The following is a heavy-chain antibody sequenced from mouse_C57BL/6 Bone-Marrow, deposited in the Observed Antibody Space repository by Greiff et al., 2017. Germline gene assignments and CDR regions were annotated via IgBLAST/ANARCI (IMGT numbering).Heavy chain of an antibody. Sequence: QVQLQQSGAELARPGASVKLSCKASGYTFTSYGISWVKQRTGQGLEWIGEIYPRSGNTYYNEKFKGKATLTADKSSSTAYMELRSLTSEDSAVYFCARALITTVVAGDYWGQGTTLTVSS. CDR3: ARALITTVVAGDY. D-gene: IGHD1-1*01. J-gene: IGHJ2*01. CDR1: GYTFTSYG. V-gene: IGHV1-81*01. CDR2: IYPRSGNT.